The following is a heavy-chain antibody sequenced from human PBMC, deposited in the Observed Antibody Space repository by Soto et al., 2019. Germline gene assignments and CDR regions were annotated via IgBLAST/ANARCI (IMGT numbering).Heavy chain of an antibody. V-gene: IGHV1-69*04. CDR3: ARDYAGSGSYYNGDNDAFDI. Sequence: ASVKVSCKASGGTFSSYTISWVRQPPGQGLEWMGRIIPILGIANYAQKFQGRVTITADESTSTAYMELSSLRSEDTAVYYCARDYAGSGSYYNGDNDAFDIWGQGTMVTVSS. CDR2: IIPILGIA. J-gene: IGHJ3*02. D-gene: IGHD3-10*01. CDR1: GGTFSSYT.